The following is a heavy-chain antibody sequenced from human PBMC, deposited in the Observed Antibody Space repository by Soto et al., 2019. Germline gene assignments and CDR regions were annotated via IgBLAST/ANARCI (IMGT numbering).Heavy chain of an antibody. V-gene: IGHV1-18*01. J-gene: IGHJ4*02. Sequence: QVQLVQSGAEVKKPGDSVKVSCSASGYTFTHFYITWVRQAPGQGLEWMGAISPHNCNRNFAQKFQGRVTLTTDTSTSTAYMELRSLRSDDTAVYYCARDEGGYDILTGYYKAHHFDYWGQGVLVTVSS. CDR2: ISPHNCNR. D-gene: IGHD3-9*01. CDR3: ARDEGGYDILTGYYKAHHFDY. CDR1: GYTFTHFY.